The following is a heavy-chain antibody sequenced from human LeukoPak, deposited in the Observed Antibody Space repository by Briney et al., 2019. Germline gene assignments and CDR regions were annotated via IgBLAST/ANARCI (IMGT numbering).Heavy chain of an antibody. D-gene: IGHD6-19*01. CDR1: GGSFRGYY. V-gene: IGHV4-34*01. Sequence: SETLSLTCAVYGGSFRGYYWSWIRQPPGKGLEWIGEINHSGSTNYNPSLKSRVTISVDTSKNQFSLKLSSVTAADTAVYYCARGPVAGFDYWGQGTLVTVSS. CDR2: INHSGST. CDR3: ARGPVAGFDY. J-gene: IGHJ4*02.